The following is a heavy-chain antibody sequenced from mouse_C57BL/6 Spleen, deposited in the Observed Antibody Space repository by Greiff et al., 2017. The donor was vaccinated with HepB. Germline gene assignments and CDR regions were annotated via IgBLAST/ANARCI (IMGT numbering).Heavy chain of an antibody. J-gene: IGHJ3*01. Sequence: EVQLQQSGPVLVKPGASVKLSCKASGYTFTDYYMNWVKQSHGKSLEWIGVINPYNGGTSYNQKFKGKATLTVDKSSSTAYMELNSLTSEDSAVYYWASGERLYGSSSAWFAYWGQGTLVTVSA. CDR3: ASGERLYGSSSAWFAY. V-gene: IGHV1-19*01. D-gene: IGHD1-1*01. CDR1: GYTFTDYY. CDR2: INPYNGGT.